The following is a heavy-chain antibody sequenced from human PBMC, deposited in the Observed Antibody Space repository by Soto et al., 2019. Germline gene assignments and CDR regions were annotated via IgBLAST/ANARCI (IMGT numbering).Heavy chain of an antibody. Sequence: EVQLVESGGGLVKPGGSLRLSCAASGFTFISYSMNWVRQAPGKGLEWVSAISCSTSYIYYADSVKGRFTISRDNAKNSLSLQMNSPRAEDTAVYYCARVVDYCDPYYYYGMDVWGQGTTVTVSS. CDR1: GFTFISYS. CDR2: ISCSTSYI. D-gene: IGHD3-22*01. CDR3: ARVVDYCDPYYYYGMDV. J-gene: IGHJ6*02. V-gene: IGHV3-21*01.